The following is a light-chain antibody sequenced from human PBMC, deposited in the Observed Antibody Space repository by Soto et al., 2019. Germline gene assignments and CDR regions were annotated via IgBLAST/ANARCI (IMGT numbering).Light chain of an antibody. CDR1: SSDVGGYNY. CDR3: RSYTSSSLV. Sequence: QSVLTQPASVSGSPGQSITISCTGTSSDVGGYNYVSWYQQHPGKAPKLMIYDVSNRPSGVSNRFSGSKSGNTASLTISGLKDEDEADYSCRSYTSSSLVFGGGTQLTVL. CDR2: DVS. V-gene: IGLV2-14*01. J-gene: IGLJ3*02.